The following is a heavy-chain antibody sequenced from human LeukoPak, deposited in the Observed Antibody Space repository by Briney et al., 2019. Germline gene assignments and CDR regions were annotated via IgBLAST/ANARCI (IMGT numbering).Heavy chain of an antibody. J-gene: IGHJ4*02. Sequence: SETLSLTCTVSGGSISSYYWSWIRQPPGKGLEWIGYICYSGSTNYNPSLKSRVTISVDTSKNQFSLKLSSVTAADTAVYYCARHRSAAALDYWGQGTLVTVSS. V-gene: IGHV4-59*08. CDR2: ICYSGST. D-gene: IGHD6-13*01. CDR1: GGSISSYY. CDR3: ARHRSAAALDY.